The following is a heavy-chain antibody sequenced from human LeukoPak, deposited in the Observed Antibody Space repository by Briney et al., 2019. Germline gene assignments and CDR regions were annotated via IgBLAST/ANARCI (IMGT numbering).Heavy chain of an antibody. V-gene: IGHV4-34*01. Sequence: SETLSLTCAVYGGSFSGYYWSWIRQPPGKGLEWIGEINHSGSTNYNPSLKSRVTISVDTSKNQFSLKLSSVTAADTAVYYCARGLSGWVAARQRRFDYWGQGTLVTVSS. J-gene: IGHJ4*02. D-gene: IGHD6-6*01. CDR1: GGSFSGYY. CDR3: ARGLSGWVAARQRRFDY. CDR2: INHSGST.